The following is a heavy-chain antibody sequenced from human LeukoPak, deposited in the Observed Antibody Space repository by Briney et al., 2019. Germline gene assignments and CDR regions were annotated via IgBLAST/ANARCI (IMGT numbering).Heavy chain of an antibody. CDR1: GYTFTSYT. Sequence: ASVKVSCMASGYTFTSYTIHWVRQAPGQRLEWMGWINAGNGNTKYSQKFQGRVTITRDTSASTAYMELSSLRSEDTAVYYCARTTAMVTIFDYWGQGTLVTVSS. D-gene: IGHD5-18*01. CDR3: ARTTAMVTIFDY. V-gene: IGHV1-3*01. CDR2: INAGNGNT. J-gene: IGHJ4*02.